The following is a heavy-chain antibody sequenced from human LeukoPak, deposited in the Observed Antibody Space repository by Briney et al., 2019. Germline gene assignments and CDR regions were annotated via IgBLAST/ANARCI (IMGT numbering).Heavy chain of an antibody. D-gene: IGHD1-26*01. CDR2: ISSSPSYN. CDR3: ARDRSPIERIFDY. V-gene: IGHV3-21*01. CDR1: GFTFNSYS. Sequence: GGSLRLPCAASGFTFNSYSMNWVRQAPGKGLEWVSSISSSPSYNYYADSVKGRFSISRDNAKNSLYLQMNSLRAEDTAIYYCARDRSPIERIFDYWGQGTLVTVSP. J-gene: IGHJ4*02.